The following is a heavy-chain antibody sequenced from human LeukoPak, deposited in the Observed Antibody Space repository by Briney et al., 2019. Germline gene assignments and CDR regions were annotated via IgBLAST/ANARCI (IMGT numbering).Heavy chain of an antibody. V-gene: IGHV3-23*01. J-gene: IGHJ4*02. Sequence: GGSLRLSCTASGFTFSNYAMSWVRQAPGKGLEWVSAISCSGGSTYYADSVKGRFTISRDNSKNTLYLQMNSLRAEDTAVYYCAKAGATPLLDYWGQGTLVTVSS. CDR1: GFTFSNYA. CDR3: AKAGATPLLDY. D-gene: IGHD6-25*01. CDR2: ISCSGGST.